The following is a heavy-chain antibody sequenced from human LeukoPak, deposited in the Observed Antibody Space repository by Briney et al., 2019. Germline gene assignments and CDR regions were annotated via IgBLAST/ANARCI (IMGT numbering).Heavy chain of an antibody. CDR2: ISSSGSTI. J-gene: IGHJ4*02. CDR3: ARDSFFVIAAPTLPDY. Sequence: PGGSLRLSCAASGFTFSSYGMHWVRQAPGKGLEWVSYISSSGSTIYYADSVKGRFTISRDNAKNSLYLQMNSLRAEDTAVYYCARDSFFVIAAPTLPDYWGQGTLVTVSS. V-gene: IGHV3-48*04. CDR1: GFTFSSYG. D-gene: IGHD6-6*01.